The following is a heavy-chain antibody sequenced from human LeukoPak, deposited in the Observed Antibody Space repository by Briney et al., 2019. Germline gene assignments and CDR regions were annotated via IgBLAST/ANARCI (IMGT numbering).Heavy chain of an antibody. J-gene: IGHJ6*02. D-gene: IGHD6-19*01. CDR1: GGSSSSYY. CDR2: IYYSGST. CDR3: ARGRLAVAGTSYYYYGMDV. Sequence: MSSGSLSLTCTVSGGSSSSYYWSWIRQPPGKGLEWIGYIYYSGSTNYNPSLKSRVTISVDTSKNQFSLKLSSVTAADTAVYYCARGRLAVAGTSYYYYGMDVWGQGTTVTVSS. V-gene: IGHV4-59*12.